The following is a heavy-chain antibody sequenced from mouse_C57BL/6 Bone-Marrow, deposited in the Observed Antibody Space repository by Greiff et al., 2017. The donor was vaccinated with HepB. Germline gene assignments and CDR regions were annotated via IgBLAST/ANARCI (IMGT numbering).Heavy chain of an antibody. D-gene: IGHD2-5*01. V-gene: IGHV5-12*01. CDR3: ARRNYSNSYYAMDY. Sequence: EVQRVESGGGLVQPGGSLKLSCAASGFTFSDYYMYWVRQTPEKRLEWVAYISNGGGSTYYPDTVKGRFTISRDNAKNTLYLQMSRLKSEDTAMYYCARRNYSNSYYAMDYWGQGTSVTVSS. J-gene: IGHJ4*01. CDR1: GFTFSDYY. CDR2: ISNGGGST.